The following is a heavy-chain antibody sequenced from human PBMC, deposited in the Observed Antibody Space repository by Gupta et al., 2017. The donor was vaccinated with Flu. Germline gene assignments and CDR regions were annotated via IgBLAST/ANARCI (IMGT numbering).Heavy chain of an antibody. CDR1: GDSITSPHSY. CDR2: SYFCGTT. V-gene: IGHV4-39*02. Sequence: QPLMLESSPRPVQTSVTLSITCSVSGDSITSPHSYWVWVRQPPGKGLGWSAPSYFCGTTYYNPPLRSRISMSVDTSKNHFALRMTSVTPTATAVSSCVQLRTMYDSRAQTYYCYGVDVWGQGTTVTVSS. CDR3: VQLRTMYDSRAQTYYCYGVDV. D-gene: IGHD3-22*01. J-gene: IGHJ6*02.